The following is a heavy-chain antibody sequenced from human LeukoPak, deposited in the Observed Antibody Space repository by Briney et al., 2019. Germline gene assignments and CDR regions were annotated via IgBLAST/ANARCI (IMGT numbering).Heavy chain of an antibody. CDR2: ISWDGGST. V-gene: IGHV3-43*01. J-gene: IGHJ4*02. Sequence: GGSLRLSCAASGFTFDDYTMHWVRQAPGKGLEWVSLISWDGGSTYYADSVKGRFTISRDNSKNSLYLQMNSLRTEDTALYYCAKVYCSGGSCYSALDYWGQGTLVTVSS. D-gene: IGHD2-15*01. CDR1: GFTFDDYT. CDR3: AKVYCSGGSCYSALDY.